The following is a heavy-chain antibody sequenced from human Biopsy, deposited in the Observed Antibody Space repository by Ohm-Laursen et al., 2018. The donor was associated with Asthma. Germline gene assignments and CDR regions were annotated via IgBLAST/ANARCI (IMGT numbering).Heavy chain of an antibody. V-gene: IGHV3-74*01. J-gene: IGHJ6*02. D-gene: IGHD5-12*01. CDR3: TRVLSKYSGAFKRTFHHYGMDV. Sequence: SLRLSRAASGCTISNYWRHWVRQAPGKGRVWVAGISSDGRSKHYAYSVTGRFTISRDNAKNTLYLQMNSLRADDTALYYCTRVLSKYSGAFKRTFHHYGMDVWGRGTTVTVSS. CDR1: GCTISNYW. CDR2: ISSDGRSK.